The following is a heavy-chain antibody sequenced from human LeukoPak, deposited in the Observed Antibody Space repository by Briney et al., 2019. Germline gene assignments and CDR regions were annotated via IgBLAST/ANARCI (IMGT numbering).Heavy chain of an antibody. CDR1: GFTVSSIY. D-gene: IGHD3-10*01. Sequence: GGSLRLSCAASGFTVSSIYMSWVRQAPGKGLEWVSIIYRGGSTYYADSVKGRFTISRDNSMNTLYLQMNSLRAEDTAVYYCAKVPRGHYFDYWGQGTLVTVSS. CDR3: AKVPRGHYFDY. J-gene: IGHJ4*02. V-gene: IGHV3-53*01. CDR2: IYRGGST.